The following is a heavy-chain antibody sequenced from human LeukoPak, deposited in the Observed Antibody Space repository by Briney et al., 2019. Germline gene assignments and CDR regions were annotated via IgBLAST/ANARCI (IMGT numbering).Heavy chain of an antibody. CDR1: GFTVSNNY. CDR3: ARASGPIKKNRFDQ. J-gene: IGHJ4*02. CDR2: IYIAGTT. V-gene: IGHV3-66*01. D-gene: IGHD1-26*01. Sequence: PGGSLRLSCAASGFTVSNNYMSWVRQAPGKGLEWVSIIYIAGTTYHADSVRGRLVISRDNSKNTVYLQMNSLRADDTAVYYCARASGPIKKNRFDQWGQGTLVTVSS.